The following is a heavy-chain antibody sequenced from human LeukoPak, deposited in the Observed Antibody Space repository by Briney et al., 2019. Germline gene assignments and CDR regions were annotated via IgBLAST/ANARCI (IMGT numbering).Heavy chain of an antibody. V-gene: IGHV1-46*01. J-gene: IGHJ4*02. D-gene: IGHD5-18*01. CDR1: GYTFTSYY. CDR2: INPSGGST. Sequence: ASVKVSCEASGYTFTSYYMHWVRQAPGQGLEWMGIINPSGGSTSYAQKFQGRVTMTRDTSTSTVYMGLSSLRSEDTAVYYCASVFRDTAIPFDYWGQGTLVTVSS. CDR3: ASVFRDTAIPFDY.